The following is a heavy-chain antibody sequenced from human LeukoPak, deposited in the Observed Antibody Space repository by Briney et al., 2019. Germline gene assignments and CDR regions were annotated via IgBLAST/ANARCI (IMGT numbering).Heavy chain of an antibody. J-gene: IGHJ4*02. Sequence: GGSLRLSCAASGFTVSSNYMSWVRQAPGKGLEWVSVIYSSGSTYYADSVKGRFTISRDNSKNTLYLQMNSLRAEDTAVYYCAREGSGYEFDYWGQGTLVTVSS. D-gene: IGHD5-12*01. CDR3: AREGSGYEFDY. V-gene: IGHV3-53*01. CDR2: IYSSGST. CDR1: GFTVSSNY.